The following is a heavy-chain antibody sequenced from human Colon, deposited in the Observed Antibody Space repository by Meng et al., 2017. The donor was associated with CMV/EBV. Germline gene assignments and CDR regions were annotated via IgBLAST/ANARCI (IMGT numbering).Heavy chain of an antibody. J-gene: IGHJ5*01. CDR2: SNHIFGTA. D-gene: IGHD6-13*01. CDR3: ARDVVGRIAASGPFDS. CDR1: GTISSNA. V-gene: IGHV1-69*05. Sequence: GTISSNAISWMRGAPGQRLEWLGESNHIFGTANYAQKFQGRMTVTTDESTSTAYMELGGLRSEDTAVYFCARDVVGRIAASGPFDSWGQGTLVTVSS.